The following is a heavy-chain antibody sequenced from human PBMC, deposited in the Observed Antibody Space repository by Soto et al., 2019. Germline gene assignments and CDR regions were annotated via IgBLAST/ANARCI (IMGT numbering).Heavy chain of an antibody. CDR3: AKSAQDGYMDY. CDR1: GFTFSSYG. CDR2: IWYDGSNK. Sequence: PGGSLRLSCAASGFTFSSYGMHWVRQAPGKGLEWVAVIWYDGSNKYYADSVKGRFTISRDNSKNTLYLQMNSLRAEDTAVYYCAKSAQDGYMDYWGQGTLVTVSS. J-gene: IGHJ4*02. V-gene: IGHV3-30*02.